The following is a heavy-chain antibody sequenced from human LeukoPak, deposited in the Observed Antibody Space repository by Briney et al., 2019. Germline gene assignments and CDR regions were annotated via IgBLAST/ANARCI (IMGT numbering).Heavy chain of an antibody. Sequence: ASVKVSCKASGYTFTNYYMNWVRQAPGQGLEWMGIINTSGGSTSYAQKFQGRVTVTRDTSTSTVYMELSSLRSEDTAMYFGAREGEIGYDLSYYSGEGTPVSASS. D-gene: IGHD5-12*01. J-gene: IGHJ4*02. CDR2: INTSGGST. CDR1: GYTFTNYY. CDR3: AREGEIGYDLSYY. V-gene: IGHV1-46*01.